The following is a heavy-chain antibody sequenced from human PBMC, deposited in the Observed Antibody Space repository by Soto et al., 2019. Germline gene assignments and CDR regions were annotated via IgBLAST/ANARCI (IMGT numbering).Heavy chain of an antibody. D-gene: IGHD6-13*01. CDR2: ISWNSGSI. Sequence: PGGSLRLSCAASGFTFDDYAMHWVRQAPGKGLEWVSGISWNSGSIGYADSVKGRFTISRDNAKNSLYLQMNSLRAEDTALYYCAKDTIIAAAGTGGFDYWGQGTLVTVSS. V-gene: IGHV3-9*01. CDR1: GFTFDDYA. CDR3: AKDTIIAAAGTGGFDY. J-gene: IGHJ4*02.